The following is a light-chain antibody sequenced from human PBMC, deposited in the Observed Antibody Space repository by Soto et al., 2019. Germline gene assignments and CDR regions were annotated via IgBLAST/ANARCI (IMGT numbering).Light chain of an antibody. CDR1: QYINTR. V-gene: IGKV3-11*01. Sequence: EIVLTQSPATLSSFPGDRVTLSCRASQYINTRLAWYQHRPGQAPRLLINQTSIRAAGIPARFSASGSGTDFTLTISDVQPEDFALYYCHQRQSWPRTVGQGTKVDI. CDR2: QTS. CDR3: HQRQSWPRT. J-gene: IGKJ1*01.